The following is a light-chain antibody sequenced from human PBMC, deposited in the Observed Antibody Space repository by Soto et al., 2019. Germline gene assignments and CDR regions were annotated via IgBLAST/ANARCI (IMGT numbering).Light chain of an antibody. V-gene: IGKV3-20*01. CDR2: GAS. J-gene: IGKJ5*01. CDR3: QQYGGSPIT. Sequence: EIVSTQSPGTLSLSPGERATLSCRASQSVSSRLAWYQHKPGQAPRLLISGASSRATGIPDRFSGSGSGTDFTLTISRLEPEDFALYYCQQYGGSPITFGQGTRLEIK. CDR1: QSVSSR.